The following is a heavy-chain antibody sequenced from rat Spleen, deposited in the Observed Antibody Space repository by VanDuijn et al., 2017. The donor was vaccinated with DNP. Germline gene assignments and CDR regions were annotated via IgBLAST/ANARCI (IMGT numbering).Heavy chain of an antibody. J-gene: IGHJ2*01. Sequence: EVQLQESGSGLVKPSQSLSLTCSVTGYSITSNYWGWIRKFPGNKLEYIGHISYSGSTNYNPAHKSRLSITRDTSKNHFFLHLNSVTTEDTATYYCARWTRYFDYWGQGVMVTVSS. CDR2: ISYSGST. CDR3: ARWTRYFDY. V-gene: IGHV3-1*01. CDR1: GYSITSNY. D-gene: IGHD1-7*01.